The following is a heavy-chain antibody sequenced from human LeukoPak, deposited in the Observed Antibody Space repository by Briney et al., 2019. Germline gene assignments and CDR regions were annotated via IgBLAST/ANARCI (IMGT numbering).Heavy chain of an antibody. CDR1: GGTFSSYA. CDR3: ARGDSSGYYYVSFDY. V-gene: IGHV1-69*05. Sequence: SVKVSCKASGGTFSSYAISWVRQAPGQGLEGMGRIIPIFGTANYAQKFQGRVTITTDESTSTAYMELSSLRSEDTAVYYCARGDSSGYYYVSFDYWGQGTLVTVSS. D-gene: IGHD3-22*01. CDR2: IIPIFGTA. J-gene: IGHJ4*02.